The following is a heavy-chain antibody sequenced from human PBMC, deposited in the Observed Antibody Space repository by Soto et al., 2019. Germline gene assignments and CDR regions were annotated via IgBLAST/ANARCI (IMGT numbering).Heavy chain of an antibody. Sequence: QVQLQESGPGLVKPSETLSLTCTVSGGSISSYYWSWIRQPPGKGLEWIGYIYYSGSTNYNPSLKSRVTISVDTSKNQFSLKLSSVTAADTAVYYCARQMSGTRYYFDYWGQGTLVTVSS. CDR1: GGSISSYY. CDR2: IYYSGST. D-gene: IGHD2-2*01. CDR3: ARQMSGTRYYFDY. J-gene: IGHJ4*02. V-gene: IGHV4-59*08.